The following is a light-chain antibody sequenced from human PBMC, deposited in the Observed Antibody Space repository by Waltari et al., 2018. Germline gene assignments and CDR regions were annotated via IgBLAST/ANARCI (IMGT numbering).Light chain of an antibody. CDR3: SSYAGSNNYV. CDR1: ISEVGGSNA. CDR2: EVS. Sequence: QSALPQPPSAAGCHGPSVTISRPGTISEVGGSNAPRWYQQHPGKSPQRMIYEVSKRPSGVPDRFSGSKSGNTASLTVSGLQAEDEADYYCSSYAGSNNYVFGTGTKVTVL. V-gene: IGLV2-8*01. J-gene: IGLJ1*01.